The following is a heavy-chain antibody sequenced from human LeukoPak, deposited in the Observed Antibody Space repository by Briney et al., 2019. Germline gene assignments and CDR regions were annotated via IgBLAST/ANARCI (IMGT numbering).Heavy chain of an antibody. CDR2: ISTYNGNT. V-gene: IGHV1-18*01. CDR1: GYTFTNYG. CDR3: ARSREQQLVLISWFDP. Sequence: ASVNVSCKASGYTFTNYGITWVRQAPGQGLEWMGWISTYNGNTNYAQKLQGRVTMTTDTSTSTAYMELRSLRSDDTAVYYCARSREQQLVLISWFDPCGQGTLVTVSS. D-gene: IGHD6-13*01. J-gene: IGHJ5*02.